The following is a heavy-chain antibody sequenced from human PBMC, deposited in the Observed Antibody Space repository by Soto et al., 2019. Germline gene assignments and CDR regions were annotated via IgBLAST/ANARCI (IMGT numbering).Heavy chain of an antibody. CDR3: ARHLEMATITKGVDYGMDV. CDR1: GCSFTSYL. D-gene: IGHD5-12*01. J-gene: IGHJ6*02. V-gene: IGHV5-51*01. CDR2: IYPGDSDT. Sequence: PGESLKISCKGSGCSFTSYLIGWVRQMPGKGLEWMGIIYPGDSDTRYSPSFQGQVTISADKSISTAYLQWSSLKASDTAMYYCARHLEMATITKGVDYGMDVWGQGTTVTVSS.